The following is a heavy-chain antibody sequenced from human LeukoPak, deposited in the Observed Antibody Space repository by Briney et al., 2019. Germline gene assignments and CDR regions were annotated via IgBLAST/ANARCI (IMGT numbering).Heavy chain of an antibody. CDR1: GFTLSSYA. D-gene: IGHD6-13*01. CDR3: AKDRLYIAAAGFDY. V-gene: IGHV3-23*01. Sequence: GGSLRLSCAASGFTLSSYAMSWVRQAPGKGLEWVSAISDSGNTYHADSVKGRFTISRDNSKNTLYLQMNSLRAEDTAVYYCAKDRLYIAAAGFDYWGQGMLVTVSS. J-gene: IGHJ4*02. CDR2: ISDSGNT.